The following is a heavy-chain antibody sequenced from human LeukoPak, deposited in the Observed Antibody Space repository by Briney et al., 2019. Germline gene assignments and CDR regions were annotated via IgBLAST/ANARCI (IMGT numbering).Heavy chain of an antibody. Sequence: PGGSLRLSCAASGFTFSSYSMNWVRQAPGKGLEWVSSISSSSYIYYADSVKGRFTISRDNAKNSLYLQMNSLRAEDTAVYYCARHMVRGVIPPFDYWGQGTLVTVSS. CDR3: ARHMVRGVIPPFDY. CDR2: ISSSSYI. V-gene: IGHV3-21*01. CDR1: GFTFSSYS. D-gene: IGHD3-10*01. J-gene: IGHJ4*02.